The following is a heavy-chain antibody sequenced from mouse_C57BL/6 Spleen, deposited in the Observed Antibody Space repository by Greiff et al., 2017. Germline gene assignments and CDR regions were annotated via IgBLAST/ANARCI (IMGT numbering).Heavy chain of an antibody. J-gene: IGHJ2*01. V-gene: IGHV1-78*01. D-gene: IGHD1-1*01. CDR1: GYTFTDHT. Sequence: VQLQQSDAELVKPGASVKISCTVSGYTFTDHTIHWVKQRPEQGLEWIGYIYPRDGSTTYTEKFKGKATLTADKSSSTAYMQLNSLTSEDSAVYCCADDYGSSYGYWGKGTTLTVSS. CDR3: ADDYGSSYGY. CDR2: IYPRDGST.